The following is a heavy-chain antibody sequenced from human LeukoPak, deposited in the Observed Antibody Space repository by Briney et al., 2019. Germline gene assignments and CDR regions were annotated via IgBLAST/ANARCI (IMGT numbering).Heavy chain of an antibody. Sequence: XSXXXXXAGXGLEWIGRIYTSGSTNYNPSLNSRVTMSVDTSNNQFSRKLSSVTAADTAVYYCASGWELYAFDIWGQGTMVTVSS. CDR2: IYTSGST. V-gene: IGHV4-4*07. CDR3: ASGWELYAFDI. J-gene: IGHJ3*02. D-gene: IGHD1-26*01.